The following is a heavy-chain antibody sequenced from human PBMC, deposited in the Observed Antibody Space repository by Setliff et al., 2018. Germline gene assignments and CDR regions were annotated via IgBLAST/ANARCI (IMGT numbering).Heavy chain of an antibody. CDR2: INHSGST. CDR1: GYSISSGYY. J-gene: IGHJ4*02. Sequence: PSETLSLTCAVSGYSISSGYYWGWIRQPPGKGLEWIGSINHSGSTYYNPSLKSRVTISVDTSKNQFSLKLSSVTAADTAVYVCARVVAYIYPFDYWGQGTLVTVSS. V-gene: IGHV4-38-2*01. D-gene: IGHD5-18*01. CDR3: ARVVAYIYPFDY.